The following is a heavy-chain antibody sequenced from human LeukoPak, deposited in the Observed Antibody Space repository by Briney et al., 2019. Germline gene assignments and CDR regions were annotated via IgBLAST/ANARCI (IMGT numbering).Heavy chain of an antibody. CDR3: ARGGRSGSYRYYYYGMDV. J-gene: IGHJ6*02. CDR2: IYYSGST. D-gene: IGHD1-26*01. Sequence: KPSETLSLTCTVSGGSISSSSYYWGWIRQPPGKGLEWIGNIYYSGSTYYNPSLKSRVTISVDTSKNQFSLKLSSVTAADTAVYYCARGGRSGSYRYYYYGMDVWGQGTTVTVSS. V-gene: IGHV4-39*07. CDR1: GGSISSSSYY.